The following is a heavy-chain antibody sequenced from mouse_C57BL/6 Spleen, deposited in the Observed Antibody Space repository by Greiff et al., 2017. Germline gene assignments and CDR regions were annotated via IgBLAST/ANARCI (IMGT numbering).Heavy chain of an antibody. Sequence: VQLQQPGAELVMPGASVKLSCKASGYTFTSYWMHWVKQRPGQGLEWIGEIDPSDSYTNYNQKFKGKSTLTVDKSSSTAYMQLSSLTSEDSAVYYCASYSNSFAYGGQGTLVTVSA. CDR2: IDPSDSYT. V-gene: IGHV1-69*01. CDR3: ASYSNSFAY. CDR1: GYTFTSYW. D-gene: IGHD2-5*01. J-gene: IGHJ3*01.